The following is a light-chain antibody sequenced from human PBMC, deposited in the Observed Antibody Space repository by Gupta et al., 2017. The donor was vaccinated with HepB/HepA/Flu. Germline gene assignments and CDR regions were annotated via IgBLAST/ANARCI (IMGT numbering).Light chain of an antibody. CDR2: LAF. Sequence: ILMTQSPATLSLSPGERATPSCRPSQSVDSDLAWYQQKPGQAPRLLISLAFNRASGVPVRFSGSGSGTDFTLTISSLQSEDSAVYLCQQYNSWLRTFGRGTKVEIK. CDR1: QSVDSD. CDR3: QQYNSWLRT. J-gene: IGKJ1*01. V-gene: IGKV3-15*01.